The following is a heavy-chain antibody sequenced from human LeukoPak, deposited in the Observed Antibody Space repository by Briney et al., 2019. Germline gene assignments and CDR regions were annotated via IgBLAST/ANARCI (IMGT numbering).Heavy chain of an antibody. J-gene: IGHJ4*02. D-gene: IGHD6-13*01. CDR3: TTAAGSYAPFDY. V-gene: IGHV4-4*07. CDR1: GGSISSYY. Sequence: SETLSLTCTVSGGSISSYYWSWIRQPAGKGLEWIGRIYTSGSTNYNPSLKSRVTISVDKSKNQFSLKLSSVTAADTAVYYCTTAAGSYAPFDYCGQGTLVTVSS. CDR2: IYTSGST.